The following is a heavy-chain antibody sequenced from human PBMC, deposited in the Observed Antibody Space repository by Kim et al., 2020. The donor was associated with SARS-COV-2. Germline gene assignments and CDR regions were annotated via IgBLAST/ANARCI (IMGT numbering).Heavy chain of an antibody. V-gene: IGHV7-4-1*02. Sequence: ASVKVSCKASGYTFTDNGMSWVRQAPGEGLEWLGWINTDTGHPTYAQGSTGHFVFSLDKSVSTAYLQISSLQTGDTALYYCARKVRGLFYFDHWGQGSLVIVSS. J-gene: IGHJ4*02. CDR3: ARKVRGLFYFDH. CDR1: GYTFTDNG. D-gene: IGHD3-10*01. CDR2: INTDTGHP.